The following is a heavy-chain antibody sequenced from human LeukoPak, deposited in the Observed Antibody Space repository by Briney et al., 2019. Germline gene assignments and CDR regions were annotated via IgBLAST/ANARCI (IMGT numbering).Heavy chain of an antibody. D-gene: IGHD6-19*01. CDR3: ARAQWLVDYYFDY. CDR1: GFTFSSYS. V-gene: IGHV3-48*04. Sequence: GGSLRLSCAASGFTFSSYSMNWVRQAPGKGLEWVSYISSSSSTIYYADSVKGRFTISRDNAKNSLYLQMNSLRAEDTAVYYCARAQWLVDYYFDYWGQGTLVTVSS. CDR2: ISSSSSTI. J-gene: IGHJ4*02.